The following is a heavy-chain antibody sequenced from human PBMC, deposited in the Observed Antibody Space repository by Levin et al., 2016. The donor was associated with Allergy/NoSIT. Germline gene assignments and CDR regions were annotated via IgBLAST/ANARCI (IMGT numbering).Heavy chain of an antibody. Sequence: GESLKISCEASGFRYNIYGMHWVRQAPGKGLEGVAVISHDGSDKYYAPSVKGRFSISRDNSKDALYLEMNSLRAEDTAIYYCAKDYGSSGWYCPDSWGQGTLVTVSS. CDR2: ISHDGSDK. CDR3: AKDYGSSGWYCPDS. J-gene: IGHJ4*02. D-gene: IGHD6-19*01. V-gene: IGHV3-30*18. CDR1: GFRYNIYG.